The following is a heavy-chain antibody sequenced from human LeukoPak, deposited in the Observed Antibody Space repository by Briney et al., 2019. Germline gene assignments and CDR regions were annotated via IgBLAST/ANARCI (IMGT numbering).Heavy chain of an antibody. J-gene: IGHJ4*02. CDR2: IYYSGST. CDR1: GGSISSSSYY. Sequence: SETLTLTCTVSGGSISSSSYYWGWIRQPPGKGLKWIGSIYYSGSTYYNPSLKSRVTISVDTSKNQFSLKLSSVTAADTAVYYCVHEAVAGTNYWGQGTLVTVSS. V-gene: IGHV4-39*01. D-gene: IGHD6-19*01. CDR3: VHEAVAGTNY.